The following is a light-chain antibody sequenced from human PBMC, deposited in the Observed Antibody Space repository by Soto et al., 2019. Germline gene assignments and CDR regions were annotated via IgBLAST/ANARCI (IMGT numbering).Light chain of an antibody. J-gene: IGKJ1*01. V-gene: IGKV3-20*01. CDR2: GAS. Sequence: EIVLTQSPGTLSLSPGERATLSCRASQSVSSSYLAWYQQKPGQAPRLLIYGASSRATGIPDRFSGSGSGTDFTLTISRLEPEDFAVYYCQQYGSAPPTFGQGTNVEL. CDR1: QSVSSSY. CDR3: QQYGSAPPT.